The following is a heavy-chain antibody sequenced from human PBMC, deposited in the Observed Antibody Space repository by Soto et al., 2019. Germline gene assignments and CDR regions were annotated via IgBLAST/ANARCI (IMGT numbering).Heavy chain of an antibody. D-gene: IGHD2-2*01. CDR3: ARDLSSCTSARCYSYYYGMDV. J-gene: IGHJ6*02. Sequence: GGSLRLSCSASGFNFSRYWTHWVRQVPGRGLMWVSHINSDGSRTSYADSVKGRFTISRDNAKNTLYLQMNSLRAEDTAVCYCARDLSSCTSARCYSYYYGMDVWGQGTTVTVPS. V-gene: IGHV3-74*01. CDR1: GFNFSRYW. CDR2: INSDGSRT.